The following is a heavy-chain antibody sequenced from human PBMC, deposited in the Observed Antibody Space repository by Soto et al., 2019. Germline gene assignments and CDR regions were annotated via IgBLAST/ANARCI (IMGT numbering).Heavy chain of an antibody. D-gene: IGHD6-13*01. J-gene: IGHJ4*02. V-gene: IGHV3-30-3*01. CDR1: GFTFSSYA. CDR2: ISYDGSNK. Sequence: GGSLRLSCAASGFTFSSYAMHWVRQAPGKGLEWVAVISYDGSNKYYADSVKGRFTISRDNSKNTLYLQMNSLRAEDTAVYYCARDVLGRYSTYLPPDYWGQGTLVTVSS. CDR3: ARDVLGRYSTYLPPDY.